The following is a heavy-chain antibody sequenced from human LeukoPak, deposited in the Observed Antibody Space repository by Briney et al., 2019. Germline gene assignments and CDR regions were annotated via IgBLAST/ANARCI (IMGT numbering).Heavy chain of an antibody. Sequence: GGSLRLSCAASGFTFSSYWMSWVRQAPGKGLEWVANIKQDGSEKYYVDSVKGRFTISRDNAKNSLYLQMNSLRAEDTAVYYCASYGDYDPYYYGMDVWGKGTTVTVSS. CDR3: ASYGDYDPYYYGMDV. CDR2: IKQDGSEK. V-gene: IGHV3-7*03. CDR1: GFTFSSYW. J-gene: IGHJ6*04. D-gene: IGHD4-17*01.